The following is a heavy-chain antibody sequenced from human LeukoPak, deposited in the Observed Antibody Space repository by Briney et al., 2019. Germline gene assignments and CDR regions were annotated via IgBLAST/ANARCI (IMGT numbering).Heavy chain of an antibody. CDR3: ARAPRYCSGGSCYSHYYYGMDV. J-gene: IGHJ6*02. CDR2: ISGGGRT. Sequence: GGSLRLSCAASGFTFTSYAMTWIRQAPGKGLEWVSSISGGGRTYYADSVKGRFTISRDNSKNTLYLQMNSLRAEDTAVYYCARAPRYCSGGSCYSHYYYGMDVWGQGTTVTVSS. D-gene: IGHD2-15*01. V-gene: IGHV3-23*01. CDR1: GFTFTSYA.